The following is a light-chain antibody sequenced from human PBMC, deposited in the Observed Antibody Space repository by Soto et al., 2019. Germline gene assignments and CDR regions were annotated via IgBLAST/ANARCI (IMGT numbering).Light chain of an antibody. CDR2: EVT. CDR1: SSDVGGYDY. CDR3: SSYTTSSTLV. J-gene: IGLJ3*02. V-gene: IGLV2-14*01. Sequence: QSALTQPASVSGSPGQSITISCTGTSSDVGGYDYVSWYQHHPGKAPKLVISEVTNRPSGVSDRFSGSRSGNTASLTISGRQAEDEADYYGSSYTTSSTLVFGGGTKLTVL.